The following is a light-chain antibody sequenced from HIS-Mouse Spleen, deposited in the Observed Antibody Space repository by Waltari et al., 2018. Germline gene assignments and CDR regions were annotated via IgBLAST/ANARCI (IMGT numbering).Light chain of an antibody. J-gene: IGKJ1*01. Sequence: DIQLTQSPSFLSASVGDRVTITCRASQGISSYLAWYQQNPGKGPKLLNYAASTLQSGVPSRFSGSGSGTEFTLTISSLQPEDFATYYCQQLNSYPTWTFGQGTKVEIK. V-gene: IGKV1-9*01. CDR1: QGISSY. CDR2: AAS. CDR3: QQLNSYPTWT.